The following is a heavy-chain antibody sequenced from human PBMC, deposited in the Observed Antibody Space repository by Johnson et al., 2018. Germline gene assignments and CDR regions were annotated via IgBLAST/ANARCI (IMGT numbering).Heavy chain of an antibody. Sequence: VQLQESGGNSVQPGGSLRLSCATSGFTFTDYTMYWVRQPLGKGLVWVSRINNDGRSTSYADSVKGRFTISRDNAKNMLYLQMNSLRVEDTAVYYCARDKSGGELGYAHYYGMDVWGQGTTVTVS. J-gene: IGHJ6*02. D-gene: IGHD3-16*01. CDR1: GFTFTDYT. V-gene: IGHV3-74*01. CDR2: INNDGRST. CDR3: ARDKSGGELGYAHYYGMDV.